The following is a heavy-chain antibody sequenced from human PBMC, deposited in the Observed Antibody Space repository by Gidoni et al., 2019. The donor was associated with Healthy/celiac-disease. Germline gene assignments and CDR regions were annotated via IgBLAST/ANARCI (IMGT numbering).Heavy chain of an antibody. D-gene: IGHD1-7*01. CDR2: INHSGST. Sequence: LSLTRAVYGGSFSGYYWSWIRQPPGKGLEWIGEINHSGSTNYNPSLKSRVTISVDTSKNQFSLKLSSVTAADTAVYYCAREQLELRQFDYWGQGTLVTVSS. V-gene: IGHV4-34*01. CDR1: GGSFSGYY. CDR3: AREQLELRQFDY. J-gene: IGHJ4*02.